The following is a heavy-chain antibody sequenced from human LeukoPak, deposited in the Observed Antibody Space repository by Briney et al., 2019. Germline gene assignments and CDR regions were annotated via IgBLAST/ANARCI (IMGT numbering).Heavy chain of an antibody. CDR3: ARDADYSNPNYYYYMDV. Sequence: SQTLSLTCTVSGGSISSGGYYWSWIRQPPGKGLEWIGYAYHSGSTYYNPSLKSRVTISVDRSKNQFSLKLSSVTAADTAVYYCARDADYSNPNYYYYMDVWGKGTTVTVSS. CDR2: AYHSGST. CDR1: GGSISSGGYY. V-gene: IGHV4-30-2*01. D-gene: IGHD4-11*01. J-gene: IGHJ6*03.